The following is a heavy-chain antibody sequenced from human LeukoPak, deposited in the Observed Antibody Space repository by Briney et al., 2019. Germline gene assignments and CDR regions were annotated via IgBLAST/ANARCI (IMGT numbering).Heavy chain of an antibody. D-gene: IGHD2-15*01. CDR2: IYYSGST. V-gene: IGHV4-39*01. Sequence: PSETLSLTCTVSGDSISSSSYYWGWIRQPPGKGLEWIGNIYYSGSTYYNPSLMSRVTISVGTSKNHFSLKLSSVTAADTAVYYCARQAVVVAALLDCWGQGTLVTVSS. CDR3: ARQAVVVAALLDC. J-gene: IGHJ4*02. CDR1: GDSISSSSYY.